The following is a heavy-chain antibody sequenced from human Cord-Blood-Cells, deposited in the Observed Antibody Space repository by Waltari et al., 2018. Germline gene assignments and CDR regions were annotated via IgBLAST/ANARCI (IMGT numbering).Heavy chain of an antibody. CDR3: ARRGYDYYYYYMDV. Sequence: EVQLVQSGAEVNTHAETLKTSCKGSGDSFNSYWIGRVSQRPGKGLEWMGINYPGDSDTRYSPSFQGQVTISADKSISTAYLQWSSLKASDTAMYYCARRGYDYYYYYMDVWGKGTTVTVSS. D-gene: IGHD5-12*01. V-gene: IGHV5-51*01. CDR2: NYPGDSDT. J-gene: IGHJ6*03. CDR1: GDSFNSYW.